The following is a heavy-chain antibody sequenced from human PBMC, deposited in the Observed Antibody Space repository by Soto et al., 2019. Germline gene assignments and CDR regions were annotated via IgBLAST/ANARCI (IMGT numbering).Heavy chain of an antibody. Sequence: ASVKVSCKASGYTFTGNYMHWVRQAPGQGLEWMALINPSSGSTNYAQKFQGRVTMTWDTSTTTAYMELTSLRSEDTAVYYCAADPYCGGDCYFDYWGQGIMVTVS. D-gene: IGHD2-21*02. CDR3: AADPYCGGDCYFDY. J-gene: IGHJ4*02. V-gene: IGHV1-2*02. CDR2: INPSSGST. CDR1: GYTFTGNY.